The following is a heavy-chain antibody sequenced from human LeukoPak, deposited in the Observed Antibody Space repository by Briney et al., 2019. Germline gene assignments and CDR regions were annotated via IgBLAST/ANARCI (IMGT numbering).Heavy chain of an antibody. CDR3: AKDGSSTWYEYIDY. Sequence: GGSLRLSCAASGFTFDDYGMSWVRQAPGKGLEWVSGINWNGGSTGYADSVKGRFTISRDNSKNTLYLQLTSLRAEDTAVYYCAKDGSSTWYEYIDYWGQGILVTVSS. D-gene: IGHD2-2*01. J-gene: IGHJ4*02. CDR1: GFTFDDYG. V-gene: IGHV3-20*04. CDR2: INWNGGST.